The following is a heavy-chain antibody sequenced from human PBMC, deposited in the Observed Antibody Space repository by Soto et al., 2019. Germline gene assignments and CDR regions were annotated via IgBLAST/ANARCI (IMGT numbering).Heavy chain of an antibody. V-gene: IGHV3-30*18. CDR2: ISYDGSNK. CDR3: ANFYSGSTISDY. CDR1: GFTFSSYG. Sequence: LRLSCAASGFTFSSYGMHWVRQAPGKGLEWVAVISYDGSNKHYADSVKGRFTISRDNSKNTLYLQMNSLRAEDTAVYYCANFYSGSTISDYWGQGTLVT. D-gene: IGHD3-3*01. J-gene: IGHJ4*02.